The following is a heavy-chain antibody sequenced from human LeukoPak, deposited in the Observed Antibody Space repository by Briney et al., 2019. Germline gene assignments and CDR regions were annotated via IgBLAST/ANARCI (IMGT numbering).Heavy chain of an antibody. Sequence: GASVKVSCKVSGYTLTELSMHWVRRAPGKGLEWMGGFDPEDGETIYAQKFQGRVTMTEDTSTDTAYMELSSLRSEDTAVYYCARAEGAAAGIDYWGQGTLVTVSS. D-gene: IGHD6-13*01. J-gene: IGHJ4*02. CDR1: GYTLTELS. V-gene: IGHV1-24*01. CDR3: ARAEGAAAGIDY. CDR2: FDPEDGET.